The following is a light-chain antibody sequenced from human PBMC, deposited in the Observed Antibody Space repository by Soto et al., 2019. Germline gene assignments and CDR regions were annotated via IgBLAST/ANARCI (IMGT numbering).Light chain of an antibody. CDR2: DVS. CDR3: SSYTSSSTLD. J-gene: IGLJ1*01. V-gene: IGLV2-14*01. CDR1: SSDVGGYNY. Sequence: QSALTQPASVSGSPGQSITISCTGTSSDVGGYNYVSWYQQHPGKAPKLIIYDVSNRPSGVSNRFSGSKSGNTASLTISGLQAEDEADYYCSSYTSSSTLDFGTGTKLTVL.